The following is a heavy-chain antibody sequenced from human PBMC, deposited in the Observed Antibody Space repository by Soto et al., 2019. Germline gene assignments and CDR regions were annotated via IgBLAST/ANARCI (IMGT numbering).Heavy chain of an antibody. CDR1: GFTFSDYG. CDR3: AKDGGAAGTFDY. V-gene: IGHV3-30*18. D-gene: IGHD6-13*01. Sequence: QVQLVESGGGVVQPGRSLKLSCAASGFTFSDYGMQWVRQAPGKGLEWVAVISSGGHHQFSANSVKGRFTISRDNSMRTLYLQMNSLTTDDTAIYYCAKDGGAAGTFDYWGQGTLVTVSS. CDR2: ISSGGHHQ. J-gene: IGHJ4*02.